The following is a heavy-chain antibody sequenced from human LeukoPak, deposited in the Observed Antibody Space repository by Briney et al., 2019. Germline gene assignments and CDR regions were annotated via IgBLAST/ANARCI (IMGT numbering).Heavy chain of an antibody. V-gene: IGHV3-48*03. Sequence: GGSLRLSCAASGFTFSSYEMNWVRQAPGKGLEWVSYISSSGNTIYYADSVKGRFTISRDNAKKSLYLQMNSLRAEDTAVYYCVSAYGGLLDHWGQGTLVTVSS. CDR2: ISSSGNTI. D-gene: IGHD3-16*01. CDR3: VSAYGGLLDH. J-gene: IGHJ4*02. CDR1: GFTFSSYE.